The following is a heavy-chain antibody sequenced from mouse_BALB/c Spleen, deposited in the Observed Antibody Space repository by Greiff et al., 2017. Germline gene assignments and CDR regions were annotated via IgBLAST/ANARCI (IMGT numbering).Heavy chain of an antibody. CDR2: IWSGGST. V-gene: IGHV2-2*02. CDR1: GFSLTSYG. J-gene: IGHJ4*01. D-gene: IGHD1-2*01. CDR3: ARTPLRLRAMDY. Sequence: QVQLKQSGPGLVQPSQSLSITCTVSGFSLTSYGVHWVRQSPGKGLEWLGVIWSGGSTDYNAAFISRLSISKDNSKSQVFFKMNSLQANDTAIYYCARTPLRLRAMDYWGQGTSVTVSS.